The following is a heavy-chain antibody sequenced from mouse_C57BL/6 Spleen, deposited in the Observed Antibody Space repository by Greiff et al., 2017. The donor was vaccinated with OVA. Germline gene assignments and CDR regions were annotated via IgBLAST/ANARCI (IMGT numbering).Heavy chain of an antibody. CDR1: GYTFTDYY. CDR3: ARWDDYVAY. V-gene: IGHV1-76*01. J-gene: IGHJ3*01. Sequence: VKLMESGAELVRPGASVKLSCKASGYTFTDYYINWVKQRPGQGLEWIARIYPGSGNTYYNEKFKGKATLTAEKSSSTAYMQLSSLTSEDSAVYFCARWDDYVAYWGQGTLVTVSA. CDR2: IYPGSGNT. D-gene: IGHD2-4*01.